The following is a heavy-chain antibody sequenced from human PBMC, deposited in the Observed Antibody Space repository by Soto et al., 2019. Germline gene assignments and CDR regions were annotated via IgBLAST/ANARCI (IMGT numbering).Heavy chain of an antibody. CDR3: AKSGSSGWYGWFDP. V-gene: IGHV2-5*08. CDR2: IYWNDDK. D-gene: IGHD6-19*01. Sequence: SGPTLVNPTQTLTLTCTFSGFSLSTTGMCVSWIRQPPGKALEWLGFIYWNDDKRYSPSLKSRLTITKDTSKNQVVLTMTNMDPVDTATYYCAKSGSSGWYGWFDPWGQGTLVTVSS. J-gene: IGHJ5*02. CDR1: GFSLSTTGMC.